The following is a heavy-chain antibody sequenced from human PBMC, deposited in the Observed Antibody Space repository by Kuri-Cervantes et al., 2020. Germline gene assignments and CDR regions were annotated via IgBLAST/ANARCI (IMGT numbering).Heavy chain of an antibody. CDR2: MNPNSGNT. Sequence: ASVKVSCKASGYTFTSYDINWVRQATGQGLEWMGWMNPNSGNTGYAQKFQGRVTMTRNTSISTAYMELSSLRSDDTAVYYCARDTEDSLRYFDWLSTYYYYGMDVWGQGTTVTVSS. V-gene: IGHV1-8*01. D-gene: IGHD3-9*01. CDR3: ARDTEDSLRYFDWLSTYYYYGMDV. CDR1: GYTFTSYD. J-gene: IGHJ6*02.